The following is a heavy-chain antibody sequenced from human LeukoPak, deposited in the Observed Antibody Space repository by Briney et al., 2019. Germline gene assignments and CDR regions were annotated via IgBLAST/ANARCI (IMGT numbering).Heavy chain of an antibody. D-gene: IGHD2-2*01. J-gene: IGHJ4*02. V-gene: IGHV3-30-3*01. CDR1: GFTFSTYA. Sequence: PGRSLRLSCAASGFTFSTYAMHWVRQAPGKGLEWVAVISYDGSNKYYADSVKGRFTISRDNSKNTLYLQMNSLRAEDTAVYYCAREYCSSTSCSPAGYWGQGTLVTVSS. CDR3: AREYCSSTSCSPAGY. CDR2: ISYDGSNK.